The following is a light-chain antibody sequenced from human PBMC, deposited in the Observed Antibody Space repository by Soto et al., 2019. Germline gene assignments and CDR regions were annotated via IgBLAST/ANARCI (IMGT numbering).Light chain of an antibody. CDR3: HQYGNSPWT. J-gene: IGKJ1*01. V-gene: IGKV3-20*01. CDR1: QSAFGTY. CDR2: GAS. Sequence: EIVLTQSPGTLSLSPGESATLSCRASQSAFGTYLAWFQQKPGQAPRLLIYGASSRASGIPDRFSGSGSATDFFLTISRVQPVDFAVYYCHQYGNSPWTLGQGTKVEI.